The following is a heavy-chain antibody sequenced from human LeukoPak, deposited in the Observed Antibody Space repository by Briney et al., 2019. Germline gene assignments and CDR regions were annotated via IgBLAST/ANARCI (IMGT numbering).Heavy chain of an antibody. V-gene: IGHV3-23*01. CDR2: VNDGGDGT. CDR1: GFTFNNYG. Sequence: RAGKSLRLSCAASGFTFNNYGMHWVRQAPGKGLEWVSAVNDGGDGTYYADSVRGRFTISRDNSKNMLFLQMSSLRVEDTAVYYCAKRVDYSSPGGYFDHWGQGILITVAP. J-gene: IGHJ4*02. CDR3: AKRVDYSSPGGYFDH. D-gene: IGHD4-11*01.